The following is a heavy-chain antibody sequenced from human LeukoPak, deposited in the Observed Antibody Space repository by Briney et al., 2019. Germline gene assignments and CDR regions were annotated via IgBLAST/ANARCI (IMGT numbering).Heavy chain of an antibody. CDR1: GGSFSGYY. D-gene: IGHD3-22*01. V-gene: IGHV4-34*01. CDR3: ASQTNYYYDSSGYYMYYFDY. Sequence: SETLSLTCAVYGGSFSGYYWSWIRQPPGKGLEWIGEINHSGSTNYNPSLKSRVTMSVDTSKNQFSLKLSSVTAADTAVYYCASQTNYYYDSSGYYMYYFDYWGQGTLVTVSS. CDR2: INHSGST. J-gene: IGHJ4*02.